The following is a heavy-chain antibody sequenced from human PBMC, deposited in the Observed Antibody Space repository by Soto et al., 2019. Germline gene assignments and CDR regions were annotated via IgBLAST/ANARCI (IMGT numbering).Heavy chain of an antibody. J-gene: IGHJ1*01. CDR2: IKSKTDGGTT. Sequence: GALRLSCAASGFTFSNAWMSWVRQAPGKGLEWVGRIKSKTDGGTTDYAAPVKGRFTISRDDSKNTLYLQMNSLKTEDTAVYYCTTSIVVVTAIPPRYFQHWGQGTLVTVSS. D-gene: IGHD2-21*02. CDR1: GFTFSNAW. CDR3: TTSIVVVTAIPPRYFQH. V-gene: IGHV3-15*01.